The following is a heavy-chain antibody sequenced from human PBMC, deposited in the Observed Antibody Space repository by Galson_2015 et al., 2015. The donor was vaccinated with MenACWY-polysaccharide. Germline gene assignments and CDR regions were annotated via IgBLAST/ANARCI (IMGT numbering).Heavy chain of an antibody. J-gene: IGHJ3*01. Sequence: SLRLSRAASGFTFKNSAKSWGRQAGGKGLGWVAAVGTGGSSTYYADAVRGRFTISRDNSKNTLFLQMNSLRVEDTAIYDCEKVRSPSGHSGSWFRGADAFDSWGQGTVVTVSS. CDR2: VGTGGSST. CDR3: EKVRSPSGHSGSWFRGADAFDS. CDR1: GFTFKNSA. D-gene: IGHD6-13*01. V-gene: IGHV3-23*01.